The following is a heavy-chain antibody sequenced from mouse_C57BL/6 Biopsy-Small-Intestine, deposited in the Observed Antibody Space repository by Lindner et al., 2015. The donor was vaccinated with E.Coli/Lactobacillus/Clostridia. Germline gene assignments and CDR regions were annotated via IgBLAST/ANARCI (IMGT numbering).Heavy chain of an antibody. CDR1: GYTFTSYW. CDR3: ARGVDY. CDR2: IDPSDGFT. V-gene: IGHV1-69*01. J-gene: IGHJ2*01. Sequence: VQLQESGAEVVMPGSSVNLSCKASGYTFTSYWMHWVKQRPGQGLEWIGEIDPSDGFTKFNQEFKDKATLTVDKSSSTAYMQLSSLTSQDSAVYYCARGVDYWGQGTTLTVSS.